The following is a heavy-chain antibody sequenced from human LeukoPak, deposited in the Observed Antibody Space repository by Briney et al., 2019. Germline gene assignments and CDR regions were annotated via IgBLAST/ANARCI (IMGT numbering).Heavy chain of an antibody. D-gene: IGHD1-26*01. CDR3: ARLISGSPADY. J-gene: IGHJ4*02. CDR2: IYHSGNT. CDR1: GGSISNSNYH. V-gene: IGHV4-39*01. Sequence: SETLSLTCTVSGGSISNSNYHWGWIRQPPGKGLEWIGSIYHSGNTYYNPSLKSRVTISVDTSKNQFSLKLNSMTAAHTAVYYSARLISGSPADYWGQGTLVTVSS.